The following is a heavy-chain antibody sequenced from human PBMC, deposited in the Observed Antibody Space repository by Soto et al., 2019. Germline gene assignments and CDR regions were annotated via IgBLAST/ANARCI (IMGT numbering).Heavy chain of an antibody. CDR1: GGSISSYY. V-gene: IGHV4-59*08. J-gene: IGHJ6*03. Sequence: SETLSLTCTVSGGSISSYYWSWIRQPPGKGLEWIGYIYYSGSTNYNPSLKGRVTISVDTSKNQFSLKLSSVTAADTAVYYCARGLLYYYYYMDVWGKGTTVTVSS. CDR3: ARGLLYYYYYMDV. CDR2: IYYSGST.